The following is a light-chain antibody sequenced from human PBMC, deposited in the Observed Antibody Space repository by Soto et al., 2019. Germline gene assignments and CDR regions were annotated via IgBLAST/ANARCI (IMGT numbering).Light chain of an antibody. Sequence: QPVLTQPPSASGTPGQRVTISCSGSSSNFGKSIVRWYQHLPGRAPQVLIYGNSQRASGVPVRFSGSKSATSASLAISGLLSEDEADYYCAAWDDGLFVFGSGTKVTVL. J-gene: IGLJ1*01. CDR1: SSNFGKSI. CDR2: GNS. CDR3: AAWDDGLFV. V-gene: IGLV1-44*01.